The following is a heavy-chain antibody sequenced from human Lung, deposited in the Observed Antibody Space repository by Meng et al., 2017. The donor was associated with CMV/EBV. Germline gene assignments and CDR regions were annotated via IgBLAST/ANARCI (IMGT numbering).Heavy chain of an antibody. CDR3: AKGTGAAIYYFDY. Sequence: GGSLRLSCAASGFTFSSYVMTWVRQAPGKGLEWVSSISGSDSSTNYADSVKGRFTISRDNSKNTLYVQMNSLTAEDTAVYYCAKGTGAAIYYFDYWGQGTXVTVSS. V-gene: IGHV3-23*01. D-gene: IGHD3-9*01. CDR2: ISGSDSST. CDR1: GFTFSSYV. J-gene: IGHJ4*02.